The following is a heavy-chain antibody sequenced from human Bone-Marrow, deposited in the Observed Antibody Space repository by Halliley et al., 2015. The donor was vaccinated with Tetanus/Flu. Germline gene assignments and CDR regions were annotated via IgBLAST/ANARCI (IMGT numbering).Heavy chain of an antibody. CDR3: ARGVVVTARNWFDY. J-gene: IGHJ5*01. Sequence: TLSLTCTVSGDSISGYFWNWIRQPPGKGLEWIGYIYDSGSTNYNPSLKSRVTISVDTSKNQFSLELSSVTAADTAMYYCARGVVVTARNWFDYWGQGTLVTVSS. V-gene: IGHV4-59*08. CDR1: GDSISGYF. CDR2: IYDSGST. D-gene: IGHD2-21*02.